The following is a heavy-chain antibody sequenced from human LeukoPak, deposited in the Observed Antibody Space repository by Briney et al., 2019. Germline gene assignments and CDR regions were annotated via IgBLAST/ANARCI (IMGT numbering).Heavy chain of an antibody. CDR3: ASYRRDSSGWYVVGY. V-gene: IGHV4-61*05. CDR1: GGSIGSSGYY. J-gene: IGHJ4*02. CDR2: IYYSGST. Sequence: SETLSLTCTVSGGSIGSSGYYWGWIRQHPGKGLEWIGYIYYSGSTNYNPSLKSRVTISVDTSKNQFSLKLSSVTAADTAVYYCASYRRDSSGWYVVGYWGQGTLVTVSS. D-gene: IGHD6-19*01.